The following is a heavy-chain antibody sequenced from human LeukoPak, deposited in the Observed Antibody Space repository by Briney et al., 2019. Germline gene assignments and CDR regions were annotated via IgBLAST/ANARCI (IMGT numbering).Heavy chain of an antibody. CDR3: ARGVAYSLDSLNYYGMDV. Sequence: SETLSLTCAVYGGSFSGYYWSWIRQPPGKGLEWIGEINHSGSTNYNPSLKSRVTISVDTSKNRFSLKLSSVTAADTAVYYCARGVAYSLDSLNYYGMDVWGQGTTVTVSS. CDR1: GGSFSGYY. CDR2: INHSGST. V-gene: IGHV4-34*01. J-gene: IGHJ6*02. D-gene: IGHD5-18*01.